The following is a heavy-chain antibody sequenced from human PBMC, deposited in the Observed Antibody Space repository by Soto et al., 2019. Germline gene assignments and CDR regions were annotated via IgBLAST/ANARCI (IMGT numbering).Heavy chain of an antibody. J-gene: IGHJ3*02. CDR2: IWYDGSNK. D-gene: IGHD2-8*01. Sequence: GGSLRLSCAASGFTFSSYGMHWVRQAPGKGLEWVAVIWYDGSNKYYADSVKGRFTISRDNCKNTLYLQMNSLRAEDTAVYYCASPYCTNGVCYDAFDIWGQGTMVTVSS. CDR3: ASPYCTNGVCYDAFDI. V-gene: IGHV3-33*01. CDR1: GFTFSSYG.